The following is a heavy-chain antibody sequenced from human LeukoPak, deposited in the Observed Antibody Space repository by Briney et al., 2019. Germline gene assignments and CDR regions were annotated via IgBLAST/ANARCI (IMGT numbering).Heavy chain of an antibody. Sequence: GSLRLSCAASGFTFSSYAMSWVRQAPGKGLEWVSAISGSGGSTYYAASVKGRFTISRDNSKNTLNLQMNSLRAEDTAVYYCAKDLAKAFDIWGQGTMVTVSS. CDR2: ISGSGGST. CDR1: GFTFSSYA. V-gene: IGHV3-23*01. J-gene: IGHJ3*02. CDR3: AKDLAKAFDI.